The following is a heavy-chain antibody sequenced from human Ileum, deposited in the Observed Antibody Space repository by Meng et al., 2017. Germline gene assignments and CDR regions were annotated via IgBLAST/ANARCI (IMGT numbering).Heavy chain of an antibody. J-gene: IGHJ4*02. V-gene: IGHV3-23*04. CDR1: GFTISSYG. D-gene: IGHD1-26*01. CDR3: ARAGSYRHDY. CDR2: ISGSDSSI. Sequence: ELQLVESGGGLVQPGGSLRLSCAASGFTISSYGMNWVRQGPGKGLEWVSGISGSDSSIDYADSVKGRFTISRDNAKNTVYLQMNSLTVEDTAVYYCARAGSYRHDYWGQGTLVTVSS.